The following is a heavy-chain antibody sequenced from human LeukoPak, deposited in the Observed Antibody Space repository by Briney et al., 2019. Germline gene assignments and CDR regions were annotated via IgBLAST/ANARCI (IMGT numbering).Heavy chain of an antibody. Sequence: GGSLRLSCAASGFTFSSYTMNWVRLAPGKGLEWVSSISRSNIYKYYADSVKGRFTISRDNAKNSLYLQMNSLRAEDTAVYYCASYSSSWYSYYYYMDVWGKGTTVTISS. V-gene: IGHV3-21*01. D-gene: IGHD6-13*01. CDR2: ISRSNIYK. J-gene: IGHJ6*03. CDR1: GFTFSSYT. CDR3: ASYSSSWYSYYYYMDV.